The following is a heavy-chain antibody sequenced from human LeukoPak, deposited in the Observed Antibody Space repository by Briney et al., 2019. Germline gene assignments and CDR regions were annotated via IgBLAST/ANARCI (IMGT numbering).Heavy chain of an antibody. CDR2: IYTTGLT. CDR3: VRETVAGVGTPQFNWFDA. Sequence: PSETLSLTCTVSGGSISSGDYYWTWIRQPAGKGLEWFGRIYTTGLTTYNPSLKSRVTMSVDTSKNQFSLKLTSVTAADTAMYYCVRETVAGVGTPQFNWFDAWGQGTLVTVSS. D-gene: IGHD6-13*01. J-gene: IGHJ5*02. V-gene: IGHV4-61*02. CDR1: GGSISSGDYY.